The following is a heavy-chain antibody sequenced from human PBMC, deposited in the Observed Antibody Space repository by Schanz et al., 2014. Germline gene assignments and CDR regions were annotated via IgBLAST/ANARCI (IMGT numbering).Heavy chain of an antibody. J-gene: IGHJ4*02. V-gene: IGHV3-48*01. CDR3: ARDLPRTFLFDY. CDR1: GFSVGNKY. Sequence: EVQLVESGGGLVQPGGSLRLSCAASGFSVGNKYMNWVRQAPGKGLEWVSYVSRSTPDIYYADSVKGRFTISRDNAKNSLYLQMDSLRAEDTAVYYCARDLPRTFLFDYWGQGTLVTVSS. CDR2: VSRSTPDI.